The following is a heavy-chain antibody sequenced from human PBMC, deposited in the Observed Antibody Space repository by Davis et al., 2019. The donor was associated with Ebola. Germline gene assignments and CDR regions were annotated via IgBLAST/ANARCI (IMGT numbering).Heavy chain of an antibody. D-gene: IGHD3/OR15-3a*01. CDR1: GGSISSSSYY. CDR3: ARAAWTGYYYGMDV. J-gene: IGHJ6*02. Sequence: PSETLSLTCTVSGGSISSSSYYWGWIRQPPGKGLEWIGSIYYSGSTYYNPSLKSRVTISVDTSKNQFSLKLSSVTAADTAVYYCARAAWTGYYYGMDVWGQGTTVTVSS. CDR2: IYYSGST. V-gene: IGHV4-39*01.